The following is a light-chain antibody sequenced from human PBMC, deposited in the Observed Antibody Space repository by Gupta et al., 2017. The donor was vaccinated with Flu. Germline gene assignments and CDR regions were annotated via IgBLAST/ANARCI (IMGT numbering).Light chain of an antibody. CDR3: SSYTSGSTFYV. Sequence: QSALTQPASVSGSPGQSITISCSGTSSDVGRSDSVSWYQQHPDKAPKLIIFDVTNRPSGVSSRFSGSKSGNTASLTNSGLQAEDENDYYCSSYTSGSTFYVFGTGTKVTVL. CDR2: DVT. J-gene: IGLJ1*01. CDR1: SSDVGRSDS. V-gene: IGLV2-14*01.